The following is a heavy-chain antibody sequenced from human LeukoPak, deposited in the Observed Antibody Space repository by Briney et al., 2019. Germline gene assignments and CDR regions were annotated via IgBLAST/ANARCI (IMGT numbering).Heavy chain of an antibody. Sequence: GGSLRLSCAASGFNFSNCAMTWVRQAPGKGLECVSGISGSGDSTYYADSVKGRFTISRDNSKNTLYLQMNSLRAEDTALYYCAKDRSLVPAALNYWGQGTLVIVSS. J-gene: IGHJ4*02. D-gene: IGHD2-2*01. CDR2: ISGSGDST. CDR3: AKDRSLVPAALNY. V-gene: IGHV3-23*01. CDR1: GFNFSNCA.